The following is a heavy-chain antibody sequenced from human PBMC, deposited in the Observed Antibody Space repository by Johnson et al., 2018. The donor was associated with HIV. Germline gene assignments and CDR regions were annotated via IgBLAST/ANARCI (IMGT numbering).Heavy chain of an antibody. D-gene: IGHD6-19*01. CDR2: ISGNSDNI. V-gene: IGHV3-11*05. CDR1: GFTFSDYY. Sequence: QMLLVESGGGLVKPGGSLRLSCAASGFTFSDYYMSWIRQAPGKGLEGVSYISGNSDNIAYAASVKGRFPIARDNAKHSLHLQMNSLRTEDTAIYYCAKDRVRYSSDVDALDMWGQGTMVTVSP. J-gene: IGHJ3*02. CDR3: AKDRVRYSSDVDALDM.